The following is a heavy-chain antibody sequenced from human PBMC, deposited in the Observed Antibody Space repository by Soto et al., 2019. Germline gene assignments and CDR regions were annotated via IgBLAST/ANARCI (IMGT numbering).Heavy chain of an antibody. CDR3: VKDGGPAQYNWFDA. D-gene: IGHD3-16*01. J-gene: IGHJ5*02. CDR2: ISGSGGST. V-gene: IGHV3-23*01. CDR1: GFTFSSYA. Sequence: TGGSLRLSCAASGFTFSSYAMSWVRQAPGKGLEWVSAISGSGGSTYYADSVKGRFTISRDNSKNTLYLQMNSLRAEDTAVYYCVKDGGPAQYNWFDAWGQGTLVTVSS.